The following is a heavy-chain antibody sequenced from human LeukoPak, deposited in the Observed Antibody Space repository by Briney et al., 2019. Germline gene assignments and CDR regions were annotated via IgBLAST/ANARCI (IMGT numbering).Heavy chain of an antibody. CDR1: GGSISSYY. V-gene: IGHV4-59*12. Sequence: SETLSLTCTVSGGSISSYYWSWIRQPPGKGLEWIGYVYYSGNTNYNPSLKSRVTISVDTSKNQFSLKLSSVTAADTAVYYCARVVAATDYYYGMDVWGQGTTVTVSS. CDR2: VYYSGNT. CDR3: ARVVAATDYYYGMDV. D-gene: IGHD1-26*01. J-gene: IGHJ6*02.